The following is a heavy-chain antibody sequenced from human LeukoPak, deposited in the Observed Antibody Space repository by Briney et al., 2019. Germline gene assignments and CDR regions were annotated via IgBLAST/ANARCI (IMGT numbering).Heavy chain of an antibody. CDR1: GGSISSNY. V-gene: IGHV4-4*07. D-gene: IGHD6-6*01. Sequence: PSETLSLTCTVSGGSISSNYWTWIRQPAGKGLEWIGRIFTSENTNYNPSLKSRVTMSVDTSKNQFSLKLSSVTAADTAVYYCARDGSIAARRGAYYMDVWGKGTTVTVSS. J-gene: IGHJ6*03. CDR2: IFTSENT. CDR3: ARDGSIAARRGAYYMDV.